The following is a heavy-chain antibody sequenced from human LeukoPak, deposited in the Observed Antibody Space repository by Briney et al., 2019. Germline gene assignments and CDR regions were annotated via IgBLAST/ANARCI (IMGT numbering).Heavy chain of an antibody. CDR2: ISAYNGNT. CDR1: GYTFTSYG. V-gene: IGHV1-18*01. D-gene: IGHD5-12*01. CDR3: ARVAGGYLAHYFDY. J-gene: IGHJ4*02. Sequence: ASVKVSCKASGYTFTSYGISWVRQAPGQGLEWMGWISAYNGNTNYAQKLQGRVTMTTDTSTSTAYMGLRSLRSDDTAVYYCARVAGGYLAHYFDYWGQGTLVTVSS.